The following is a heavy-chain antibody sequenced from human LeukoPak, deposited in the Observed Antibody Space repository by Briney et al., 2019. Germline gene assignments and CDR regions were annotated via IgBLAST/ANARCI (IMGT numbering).Heavy chain of an antibody. J-gene: IGHJ4*02. CDR2: IYYSGST. CDR1: GGSISSYY. V-gene: IGHV4-59*01. Sequence: SETLSLTCTVSGGSISSYYWSWVRQPPGKGLEWIGYIYYSGSTNYNPSLKSRVTISVDTSKNQFSLKLSSVTAADTAVYYCARDLGGSSADYWGQGTLVTVSS. D-gene: IGHD6-6*01. CDR3: ARDLGGSSADY.